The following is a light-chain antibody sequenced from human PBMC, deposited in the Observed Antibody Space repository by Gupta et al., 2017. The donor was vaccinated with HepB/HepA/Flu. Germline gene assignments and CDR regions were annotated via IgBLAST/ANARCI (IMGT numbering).Light chain of an antibody. V-gene: IGKV3-11*01. CDR1: QGVGFD. J-gene: IGKJ1*01. Sequence: EIVLTQSPATLSLSPGERATLSCRASQGVGFDLAWFQQRPGQAPRLLIYNALHRATDIPLRFSGSGSGTDFTLTISSLEPEDFAVYFCHRRCYWRRTFGPGTKVEIK. CDR2: NAL. CDR3: HRRCYWRRT.